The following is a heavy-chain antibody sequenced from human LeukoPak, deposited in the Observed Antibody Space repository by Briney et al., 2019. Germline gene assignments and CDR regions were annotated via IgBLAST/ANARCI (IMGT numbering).Heavy chain of an antibody. CDR2: IYHSGST. D-gene: IGHD3-10*01. V-gene: IGHV4-38-2*02. CDR1: GGSISSYY. CDR3: ARDLWFGELLGGEDY. Sequence: SETLSLTCTVSGGSISSYYWGWIRQPPGKGLEWIGSIYHSGSTYYNPSLKSRVTISVDTSKNQFSLKLSSVTAADTAVYYCARDLWFGELLGGEDYWGQGTLVTVSS. J-gene: IGHJ4*02.